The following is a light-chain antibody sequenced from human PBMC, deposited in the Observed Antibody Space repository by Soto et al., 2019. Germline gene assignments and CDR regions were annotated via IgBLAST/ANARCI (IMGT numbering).Light chain of an antibody. CDR1: QSISTY. V-gene: IGKV1-39*01. Sequence: DIQMTQSPSSLSASVGDRVTITCRASQSISTYLNWYQHKPGTVPKLLIFAASTLQSGVPSRFSGSGSGTDFTLTISSLQPEDFATYFCQQSRSIPLTFGPGTKVDIK. J-gene: IGKJ3*01. CDR2: AAS. CDR3: QQSRSIPLT.